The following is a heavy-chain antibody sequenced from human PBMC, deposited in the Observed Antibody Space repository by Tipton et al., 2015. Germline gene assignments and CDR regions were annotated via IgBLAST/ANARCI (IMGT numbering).Heavy chain of an antibody. J-gene: IGHJ4*02. D-gene: IGHD4-23*01. CDR1: GDTFSSYS. CDR3: ARDRDYGGNPDY. V-gene: IGHV1-69*01. CDR2: IIPIFGTA. Sequence: QLVQSGAEVKKPGSSVKVSCKASGDTFSSYSISWVRQAPGQGLEWMGGIIPIFGTANYAQNFQGRVTITADELMTTAYMELSSLRSEDTAVYYCARDRDYGGNPDYWGQGTLVTVSS.